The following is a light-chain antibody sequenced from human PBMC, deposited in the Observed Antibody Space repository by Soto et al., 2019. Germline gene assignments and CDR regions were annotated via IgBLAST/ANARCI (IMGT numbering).Light chain of an antibody. CDR3: QNYYSAVFT. V-gene: IGKV1-27*01. CDR2: HAS. J-gene: IGKJ3*01. Sequence: DIQMTQSPSSLSASVGDRVTITCRATQGIQNYLAWYQQRPGQVPSLLIYHASTLQSGVPSRFGGSGSGADFTLTISSLQPEDVATDYCQNYYSAVFTFGPGTKVDIK. CDR1: QGIQNY.